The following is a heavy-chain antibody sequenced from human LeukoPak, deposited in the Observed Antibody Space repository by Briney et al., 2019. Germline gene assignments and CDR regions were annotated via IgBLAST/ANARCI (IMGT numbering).Heavy chain of an antibody. J-gene: IGHJ4*02. V-gene: IGHV1-8*01. Sequence: ASVKVSCKASGYTFTSYDINWVRQATGQGLEWMGWMNPNSGDTVYALNFHGRVAMTRDASISTAYMELSSLRFDDTAVYYCARGNKYSYGRSYYFDYWGQGTLVTVSP. CDR1: GYTFTSYD. CDR2: MNPNSGDT. CDR3: ARGNKYSYGRSYYFDY. D-gene: IGHD5-18*01.